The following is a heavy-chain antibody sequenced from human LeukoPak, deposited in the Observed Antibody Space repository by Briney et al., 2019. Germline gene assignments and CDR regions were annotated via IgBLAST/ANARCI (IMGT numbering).Heavy chain of an antibody. CDR2: IYYSGST. D-gene: IGHD1-26*01. J-gene: IGHJ4*02. Sequence: GSLRLSCAASGFIVSSNYMSWVRQPPGKGLEWIGSIYYSGSTYYNPSLKSRVTISVDTSKNQFSLKLSSVTAADTAVYYCARDRSGSYPNFDYWGQGTLVTVSS. CDR3: ARDRSGSYPNFDY. V-gene: IGHV4-39*07. CDR1: GFIVSSNY.